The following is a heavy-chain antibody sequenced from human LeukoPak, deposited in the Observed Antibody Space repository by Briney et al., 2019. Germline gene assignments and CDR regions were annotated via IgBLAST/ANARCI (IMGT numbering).Heavy chain of an antibody. CDR2: IYTSGST. D-gene: IGHD3-22*01. J-gene: IGHJ5*02. V-gene: IGHV4-61*02. CDR3: ARDSYYYDSSGYYSNL. CDR1: GGSISSGSYY. Sequence: SETLSLTCTVSGGSISSGSYYWSWIRQPAGKGLEWIGRIYTSGSTNYNPSLKSRVTISVDTSKNQFSLKLSSVTAADTAVYYCARDSYYYDSSGYYSNLWGQGTLVTVSS.